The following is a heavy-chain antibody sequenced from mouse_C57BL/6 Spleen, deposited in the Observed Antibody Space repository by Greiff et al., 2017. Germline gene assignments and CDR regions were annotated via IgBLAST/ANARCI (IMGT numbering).Heavy chain of an antibody. D-gene: IGHD1-1*01. CDR1: GFSLSTFGMG. Sequence: QVTLKESGPGILQPSQSLSLSCSSSGFSLSTFGMGLGWIRQPSGMGLVWLAHSWWGDDKYYNPALKSRLTISKNTSNNQEFLRIANVDTADTATYYCARILRVYAMDYWGQGTSVTVYS. CDR2: SWWGDDK. CDR3: ARILRVYAMDY. J-gene: IGHJ4*01. V-gene: IGHV8-8*01.